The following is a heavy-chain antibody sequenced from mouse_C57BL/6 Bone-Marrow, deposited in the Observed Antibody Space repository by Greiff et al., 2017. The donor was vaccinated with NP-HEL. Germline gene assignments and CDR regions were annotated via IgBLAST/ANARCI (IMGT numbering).Heavy chain of an antibody. J-gene: IGHJ4*01. Sequence: QVHVKQSGPGLVAPSQSLSITCTVSGFSLTSYGVDWVRQPPGKGLEWLGVIWGGGSTNYNSALMSRLSISKDNSKSQVFLKMNSLQTDDTAMYYCAKHRYYGTPYGGAMDYWGQGTSVTVSS. V-gene: IGHV2-9*01. D-gene: IGHD1-1*01. CDR3: AKHRYYGTPYGGAMDY. CDR1: GFSLTSYG. CDR2: IWGGGST.